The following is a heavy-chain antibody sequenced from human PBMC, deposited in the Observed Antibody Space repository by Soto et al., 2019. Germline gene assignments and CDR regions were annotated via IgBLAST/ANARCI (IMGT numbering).Heavy chain of an antibody. CDR3: ASGGGYAVLFYYFDY. Sequence: ASVKVSCKASGGTFSSYTISWVRQAPGQGLEWMGRIIPILGIANYAQKFQGRVTITADKSTSTAYMELSSLRSEDTAVYYCASGGGYAVLFYYFDYWGQGTLVTVSS. CDR1: GGTFSSYT. CDR2: IIPILGIA. V-gene: IGHV1-69*02. J-gene: IGHJ4*02. D-gene: IGHD5-12*01.